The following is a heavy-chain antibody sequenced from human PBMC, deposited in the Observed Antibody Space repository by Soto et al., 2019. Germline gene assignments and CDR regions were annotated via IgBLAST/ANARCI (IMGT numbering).Heavy chain of an antibody. CDR2: IIPIFGTA. Sequence: QVQLVQSGAEVKKPGSSVNVSCKASGGTFSSYAISWVRQAPGQVLEWMGGIIPIFGTANYAQKFQGRVTITADESTSTAYMELSRLRSEDTAVYYCARALKQLAYYYYYGMDVWGQGTTVTVSS. J-gene: IGHJ6*02. V-gene: IGHV1-69*01. D-gene: IGHD6-13*01. CDR1: GGTFSSYA. CDR3: ARALKQLAYYYYYGMDV.